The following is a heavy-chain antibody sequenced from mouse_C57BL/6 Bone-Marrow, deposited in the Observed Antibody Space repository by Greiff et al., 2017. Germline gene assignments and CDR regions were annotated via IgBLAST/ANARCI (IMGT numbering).Heavy chain of an antibody. CDR2: ISSGSSTI. CDR1: GFTFSDYG. V-gene: IGHV5-17*01. J-gene: IGHJ2*01. D-gene: IGHD1-1*01. CDR3: ARRGFIATLVADY. Sequence: EVQLVESGGGLVKPGGSLKLSCAASGFTFSDYGMHWVRQAPEQGLEWVAYISSGSSTIYYADTVKGRFTLSRDNAKNTRFLQMNSLRSEDAAMYYWARRGFIATLVADYWGQGTTLTVSS.